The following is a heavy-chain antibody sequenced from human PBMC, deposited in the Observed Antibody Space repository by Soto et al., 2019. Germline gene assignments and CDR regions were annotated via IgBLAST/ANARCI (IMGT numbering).Heavy chain of an antibody. CDR2: ISSSSSTI. Sequence: EVQLVESGGGLVQPGGSLRLSCAASGFTFSSYSMNWVRQAPGKGLEWVSYISSSSSTIYYADSVKGRFTISRDNAKNSMYLQMNSLRDEDTAVYYCARELLSSGCYNWFDPWGQGTLVTVSS. V-gene: IGHV3-48*02. CDR1: GFTFSSYS. J-gene: IGHJ5*02. CDR3: ARELLSSGCYNWFDP. D-gene: IGHD6-19*01.